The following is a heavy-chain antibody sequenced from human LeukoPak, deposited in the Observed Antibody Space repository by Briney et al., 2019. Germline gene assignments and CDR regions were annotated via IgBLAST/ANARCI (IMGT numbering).Heavy chain of an antibody. D-gene: IGHD1-1*01. J-gene: IGHJ4*02. CDR3: ARGGPYDDYFDY. CDR1: GFTFSSYA. V-gene: IGHV3-30*04. CDR2: ISYDGSNK. Sequence: GRSLRLSCAASGFTFSSYAMHWVRQAPGKGLEWVAVISYDGSNKYYADSVKGRFTISRDNSKNTLYLQMNSLRAEDTAVYYCARGGPYDDYFDYWGQGTLVTVSS.